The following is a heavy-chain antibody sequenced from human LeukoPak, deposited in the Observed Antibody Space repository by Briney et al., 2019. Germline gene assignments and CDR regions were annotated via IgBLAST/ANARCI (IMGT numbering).Heavy chain of an antibody. J-gene: IGHJ5*02. CDR1: GFSFSDFG. Sequence: RGSLRLSCAAPGFSFSDFGMGWVRQARGKRLEWVSSIFGSRDSISYANSVKGRFTISRDNAENSLYLQMDSLRVEDTAVYYCTRGMDHINYAWFDPWGQGTLVIVSS. CDR3: TRGMDHINYAWFDP. V-gene: IGHV3-21*06. D-gene: IGHD4-11*01. CDR2: IFGSRDSI.